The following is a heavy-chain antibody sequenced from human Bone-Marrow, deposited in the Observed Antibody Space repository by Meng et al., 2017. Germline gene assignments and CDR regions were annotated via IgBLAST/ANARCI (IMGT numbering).Heavy chain of an antibody. Sequence: GESLKISCAASGFTVSSNYMSWVRQAPGKGLEWVSVIYSGGSTYYADSVKGRFTISRDNSKNTLYLQMNSLRAEDTAVYYCARLLGGSSWYPHHYYYYAMDVWGQGTTVTVSS. CDR1: GFTVSSNY. J-gene: IGHJ6*02. V-gene: IGHV3-53*01. CDR2: IYSGGST. D-gene: IGHD6-13*01. CDR3: ARLLGGSSWYPHHYYYYAMDV.